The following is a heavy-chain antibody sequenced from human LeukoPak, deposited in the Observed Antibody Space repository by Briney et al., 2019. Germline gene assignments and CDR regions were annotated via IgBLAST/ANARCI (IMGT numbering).Heavy chain of an antibody. Sequence: GESLKISCKGSGYSFTTYWIGWVRQMPGKGLEWMGIIYPGDSDTRYSPSFQGQVVISADRSIRTAYLQWNTLKTSDTAMYYCVRQRGASGTINHFDPWGQGTLVTVSS. CDR2: IYPGDSDT. J-gene: IGHJ5*02. V-gene: IGHV5-51*01. CDR3: VRQRGASGTINHFDP. CDR1: GYSFTTYW. D-gene: IGHD3-10*01.